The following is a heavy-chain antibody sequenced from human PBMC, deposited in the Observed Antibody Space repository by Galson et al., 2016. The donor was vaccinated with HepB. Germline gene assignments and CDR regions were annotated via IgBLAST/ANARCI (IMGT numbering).Heavy chain of an antibody. CDR2: IDPGDSYT. CDR3: SRSGLVSTIGGYFFDY. CDR1: GYNFANYY. J-gene: IGHJ4*02. D-gene: IGHD5/OR15-5a*01. Sequence: QSGAEVKKPGESLRISCKGSGYNFANYYISWVRQVPGKGLEWMGRIDPGDSYTNYRPSFQGLVTISADKSLSTTYLRWSRLKASDTAIYYCSRSGLVSTIGGYFFDYWGQGALVTVSP. V-gene: IGHV5-10-1*01.